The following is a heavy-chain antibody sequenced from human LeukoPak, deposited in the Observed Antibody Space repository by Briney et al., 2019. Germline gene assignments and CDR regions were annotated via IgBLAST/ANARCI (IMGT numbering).Heavy chain of an antibody. CDR3: ARNYVRWFDP. D-gene: IGHD4-11*01. J-gene: IGHJ5*02. Sequence: SETLSLTCAVYGGSFSGYYWSWIRQPPGKGLEWIGEINHSGSTNYNPSLKSRVTISVDTSKNQFSLKLSSVTAADTAVYYCARNYVRWFDPWGQGTLATVSS. CDR2: INHSGST. V-gene: IGHV4-34*01. CDR1: GGSFSGYY.